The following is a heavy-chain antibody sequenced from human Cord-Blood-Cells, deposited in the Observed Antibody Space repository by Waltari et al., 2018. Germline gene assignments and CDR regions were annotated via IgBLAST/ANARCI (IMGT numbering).Heavy chain of an antibody. J-gene: IGHJ4*02. V-gene: IGHV3-30-3*01. CDR2: ISYEGSKK. CDR3: ARGVYYDFWSCSFSYYFDY. Sequence: QVQLVESGGGVVQPGRSLRLSCAASGFTFSSYAMHWVRQAPGKGLEWVAVISYEGSKKYYADTVKGRFTISRNKSKNTLYLQMNSLRAEDTAVYYCARGVYYDFWSCSFSYYFDYWGQGTLVTVSS. CDR1: GFTFSSYA. D-gene: IGHD3-3*01.